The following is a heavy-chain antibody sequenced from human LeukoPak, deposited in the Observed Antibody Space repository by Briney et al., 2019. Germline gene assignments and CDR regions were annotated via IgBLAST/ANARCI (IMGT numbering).Heavy chain of an antibody. CDR1: GFTFSSYA. J-gene: IGHJ4*02. V-gene: IGHV3-23*01. CDR2: ISGSGGST. D-gene: IGHD3-22*01. Sequence: PGGSLRLSCAASGFTFSSYAMSWVRQAPGKGLEWVSAISGSGGSTYYADSVEGRFTISRDNSKNTLYLQMNSLRAEYTAVYYRAKTETSSGYSAGDYWGQGTLGTGSS. CDR3: AKTETSSGYSAGDY.